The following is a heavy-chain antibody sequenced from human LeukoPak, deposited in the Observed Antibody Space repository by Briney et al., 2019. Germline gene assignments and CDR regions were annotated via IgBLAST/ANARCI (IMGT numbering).Heavy chain of an antibody. D-gene: IGHD3-22*01. CDR2: ISGSGGST. Sequence: PGGSLRLSCAASGFTFSNYAMSWVRQAPGNALEWVSAISGSGGSTYYADSVKGRFTTSRDNSKNTLYLQMNSLRAEDTAVYYCAKCYYDSSGTLDYWGQGTLVTVSS. CDR1: GFTFSNYA. V-gene: IGHV3-23*01. CDR3: AKCYYDSSGTLDY. J-gene: IGHJ4*02.